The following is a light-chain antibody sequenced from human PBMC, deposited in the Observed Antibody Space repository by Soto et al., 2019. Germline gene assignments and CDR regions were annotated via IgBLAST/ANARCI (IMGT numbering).Light chain of an antibody. CDR3: QQGHSTPYT. Sequence: DIQMTQSPYSLSASVGESVTITCRASQNIRTYLNWYQKKPGSAPKLLIHSASALPSGVPSRFSGSGSGTEFTLTMSGLQHEDFATYYCQQGHSTPYTFGQVTKVEIK. CDR1: QNIRTY. J-gene: IGKJ2*01. CDR2: SAS. V-gene: IGKV1-39*01.